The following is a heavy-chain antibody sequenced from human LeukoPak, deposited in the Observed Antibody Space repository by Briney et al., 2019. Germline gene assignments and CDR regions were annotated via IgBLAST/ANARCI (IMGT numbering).Heavy chain of an antibody. V-gene: IGHV4-61*02. Sequence: SETLSLTCAVSGASISGSGYYWTWIRQPAGKGLEWIGRINASGTTRYNPSLKNRLAMSVDTSKNQFSLKLTSVTAADTAVYFCTRGLAAAYDYNWFDSWGQGTLVTASS. J-gene: IGHJ5*01. CDR1: GASISGSGYY. D-gene: IGHD5-12*01. CDR3: TRGLAAAYDYNWFDS. CDR2: INASGTT.